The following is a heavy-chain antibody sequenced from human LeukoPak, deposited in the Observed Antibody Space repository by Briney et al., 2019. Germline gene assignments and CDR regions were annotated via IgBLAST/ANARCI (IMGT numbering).Heavy chain of an antibody. V-gene: IGHV1-18*01. D-gene: IGHD2-2*01. CDR1: GYTFTSYD. Sequence: ASVKVSCKASGYTFTSYDINWVRQATGQGLEWMGWISAYNGNTNYAQKLQGRVTMTTDTSTSTAYMGLRSLRSDDTAVYYCARGSEVVPAAPGDYFDYWGQGTLVTVSS. CDR3: ARGSEVVPAAPGDYFDY. CDR2: ISAYNGNT. J-gene: IGHJ4*02.